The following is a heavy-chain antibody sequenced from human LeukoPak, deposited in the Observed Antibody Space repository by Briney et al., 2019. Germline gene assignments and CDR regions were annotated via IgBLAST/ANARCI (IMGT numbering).Heavy chain of an antibody. Sequence: SETLSLTCTVSGRSLSSTEFYWGWIRQPPGKGLQWIGNIYYTGSTYYNPSLNSRVTMSVGTSQNQISLKMTSVTAADTAVYYCARLSKGRYFDYIFDYWGQGTLVTVSS. D-gene: IGHD3-9*01. V-gene: IGHV4-39*01. CDR2: IYYTGST. CDR3: ARLSKGRYFDYIFDY. J-gene: IGHJ4*02. CDR1: GRSLSSTEFY.